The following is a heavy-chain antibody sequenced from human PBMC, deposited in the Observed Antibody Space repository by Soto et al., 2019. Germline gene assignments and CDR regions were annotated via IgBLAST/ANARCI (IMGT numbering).Heavy chain of an antibody. V-gene: IGHV1-69*01. J-gene: IGHJ6*02. Sequence: QVPLVQSGAEVKKPGSSVKVSCKASGGTFSSYAISWVRQAPGQGLEWMGGIIPIFGTANYAQKFQGRVTITADESTSTAYMELSSLRSEDTAVYYCASTDEMATMSYYGMDVWGQGTTVTVSS. CDR2: IIPIFGTA. CDR1: GGTFSSYA. CDR3: ASTDEMATMSYYGMDV. D-gene: IGHD5-12*01.